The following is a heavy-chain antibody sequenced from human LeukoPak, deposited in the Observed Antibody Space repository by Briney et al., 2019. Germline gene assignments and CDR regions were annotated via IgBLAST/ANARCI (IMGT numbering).Heavy chain of an antibody. CDR1: RFTRRSYD. CDR2: IISGGSSI. J-gene: IGHJ4*02. CDR3: ARYVPYSGGWPYFDF. D-gene: IGHD6-19*01. Sequence: GGSLRHSRAASRFTRRSYDMNWVRPALARGVEWLSFIISGGSSIYYADSVKGGFTIYRDNAKNSLYLQMNNLRAEETAVYYCARYVPYSGGWPYFDFWGQGTLVTVSS. V-gene: IGHV3-48*03.